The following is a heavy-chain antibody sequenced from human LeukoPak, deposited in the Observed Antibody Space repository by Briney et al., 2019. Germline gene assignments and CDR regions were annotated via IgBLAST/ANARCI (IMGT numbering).Heavy chain of an antibody. V-gene: IGHV3-66*04. Sequence: PGGSLRLSCAASGFTVSSSYMSWVRQAPGKGLEWVSVIYSGGSTYYADSVKGRFTISRDNSKNTLYLQMNSLRAEDTAVYYCARQTTVVTPVEDYWGQGTLVTVSS. CDR3: ARQTTVVTPVEDY. CDR2: IYSGGST. J-gene: IGHJ4*02. CDR1: GFTVSSSY. D-gene: IGHD4-23*01.